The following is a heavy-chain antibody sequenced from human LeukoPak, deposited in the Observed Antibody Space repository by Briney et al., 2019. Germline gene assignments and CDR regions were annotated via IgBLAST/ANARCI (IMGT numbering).Heavy chain of an antibody. V-gene: IGHV4-39*01. CDR3: ARHPFSDGFDI. J-gene: IGHJ3*02. CDR2: IYYSGST. CDR1: GGSISSSSYY. Sequence: SETLSLTCTVSGGSISSSSYYWGWIRQPPGKGLEWIGSIYYSGSTYYNPSLKSRVTISVDTSKNQFSLKLSSVTAADTAMYYCARHPFSDGFDIWGQGTMVTVSS.